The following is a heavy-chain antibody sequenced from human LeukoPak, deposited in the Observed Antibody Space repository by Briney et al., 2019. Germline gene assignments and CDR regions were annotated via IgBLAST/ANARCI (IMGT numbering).Heavy chain of an antibody. Sequence: SETLSLTCTVSGGSISSYYWSWIRQPAGKGLEWIGRIYTSGSTNYNPSLKSRVTMSVDTSKNQFSLKLSSVTAADTAVYYCARRRVTDSRDAFDIWGQGTMVTVSS. D-gene: IGHD3-22*01. V-gene: IGHV4-4*07. CDR3: ARRRVTDSRDAFDI. CDR1: GGSISSYY. CDR2: IYTSGST. J-gene: IGHJ3*02.